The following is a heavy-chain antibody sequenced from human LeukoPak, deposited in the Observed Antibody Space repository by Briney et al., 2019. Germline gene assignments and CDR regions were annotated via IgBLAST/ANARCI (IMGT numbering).Heavy chain of an antibody. V-gene: IGHV4-59*01. Sequence: PSETLSLTCTVSGGSISIYYWSWIRQPPGKGLEWIGYTYNSGSTNYNPSLKSRVTISVDTSKNQFSLKLSSVTAADTAVYYCARFQSRRVPNYDFWSGYWYYFDYWGQGTLVTVSS. J-gene: IGHJ4*02. CDR2: TYNSGST. D-gene: IGHD3-3*01. CDR1: GGSISIYY. CDR3: ARFQSRRVPNYDFWSGYWYYFDY.